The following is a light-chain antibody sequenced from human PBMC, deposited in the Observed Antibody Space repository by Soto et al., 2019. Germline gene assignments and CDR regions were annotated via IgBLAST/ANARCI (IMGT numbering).Light chain of an antibody. J-gene: IGKJ2*01. CDR2: DAS. V-gene: IGKV3-11*01. CDR1: QSISSS. Sequence: VLTQSPATLSLSPGDRATLSCRASQSISSSLAWYQQMPGQAPRLLIYDASHRATGIPARFSGSGSGTDFTLTISRLEPEDFAVYYCQQRRNLMYTVGQGTKVEIK. CDR3: QQRRNLMYT.